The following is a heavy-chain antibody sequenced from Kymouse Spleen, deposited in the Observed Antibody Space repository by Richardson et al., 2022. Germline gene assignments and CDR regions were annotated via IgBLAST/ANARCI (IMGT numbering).Heavy chain of an antibody. CDR2: INHSGST. CDR3: ARRRRDGYNYGY. J-gene: IGHJ4*02. Sequence: QVQLQQWGAGLLKPSETLSLTCAVYGGSFSGYYWSWIRQPPGKGLEWIGEINHSGSTNYNPSLKSRVTISVDTSKNQFSLKLSSVTAADTAVYYCARRRRDGYNYGYWGQGTLVTVSS. D-gene: IGHD5-24*01. CDR1: GGSFSGYY. V-gene: IGHV4-34*01.